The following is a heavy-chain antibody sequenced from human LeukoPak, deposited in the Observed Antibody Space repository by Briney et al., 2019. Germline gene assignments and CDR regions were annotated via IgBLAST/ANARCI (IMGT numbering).Heavy chain of an antibody. CDR2: IDNDGTDT. CDR3: ARGGFSHGFDI. Sequence: GGSLRLSCGASGFTFNSYWFHWVRQAPGKGLVWVSRIDNDGTDTIYADSVKGRFAISRDNAKNALYLQMDSLRAEDTAVYYCARGGFSHGFDIWGQGTMVTVSS. D-gene: IGHD5-12*01. CDR1: GFTFNSYW. J-gene: IGHJ3*02. V-gene: IGHV3-74*01.